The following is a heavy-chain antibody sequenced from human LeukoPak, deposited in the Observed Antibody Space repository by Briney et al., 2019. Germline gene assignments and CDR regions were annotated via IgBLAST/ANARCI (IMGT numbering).Heavy chain of an antibody. CDR2: IWYDGSNK. CDR3: ASSMGWYSPIEY. D-gene: IGHD6-19*01. Sequence: GGSLRLSCTASGFTFTGYDTHWVRQAPGKGLEWVAVIWYDGSNKYYADSVKGRFTISRDNSKNTLYLQMNSLRAEDTAVYYCASSMGWYSPIEYWGQGTLVAVSS. J-gene: IGHJ4*02. V-gene: IGHV3-33*01. CDR1: GFTFTGYD.